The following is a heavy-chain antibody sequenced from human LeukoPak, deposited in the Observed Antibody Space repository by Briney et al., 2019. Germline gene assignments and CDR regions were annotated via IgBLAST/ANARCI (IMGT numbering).Heavy chain of an antibody. CDR1: GDSMSSYY. J-gene: IGHJ6*02. D-gene: IGHD6-13*01. CDR2: IFYSGGT. CDR3: ARDGHRGQQRGGMFYYGMDA. Sequence: SETLSLTCTVSGDSMSSYYWSWLRQSPGRGLEWIGLIFYSGGTDYNPSLESRVTISAHSCTKPFSPEPPSGTHSDTAVYYCARDGHRGQQRGGMFYYGMDAWGQGTTVIVSS. V-gene: IGHV4-59*12.